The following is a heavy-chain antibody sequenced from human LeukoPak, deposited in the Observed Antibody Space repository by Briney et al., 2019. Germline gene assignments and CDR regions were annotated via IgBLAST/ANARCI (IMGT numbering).Heavy chain of an antibody. CDR3: ARDRYHGSGRSQAYYYGMDV. D-gene: IGHD3-10*01. V-gene: IGHV3-30*04. CDR1: GFTFSSYA. J-gene: IGHJ6*02. Sequence: GRSLRLSCAASGFTFSSYAMHWVRQAPGKGLEWVAVISYDGSNKYYADSVKGRFTISRDNSKNTLYLQMNSLRAEDTAVYYCARDRYHGSGRSQAYYYGMDVWGQGTTVTVSS. CDR2: ISYDGSNK.